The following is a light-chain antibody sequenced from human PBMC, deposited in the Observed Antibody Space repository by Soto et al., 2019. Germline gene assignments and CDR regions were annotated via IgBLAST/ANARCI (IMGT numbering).Light chain of an antibody. CDR1: NIGSKS. CDR2: DNS. Sequence: SYELTQPPSVSVAPGQTARITCEENNIGSKSVHWYQQKPGQAPVLVVYDNSDRPSGIPERFSGSNSGSTATLTISRVEAGDEADYYCPPWDSSNDRYVFGTGNKVTDL. V-gene: IGLV3-21*02. CDR3: PPWDSSNDRYV. J-gene: IGLJ1*01.